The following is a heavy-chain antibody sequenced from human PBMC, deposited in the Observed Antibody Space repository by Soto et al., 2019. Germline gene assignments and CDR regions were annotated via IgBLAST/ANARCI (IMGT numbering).Heavy chain of an antibody. V-gene: IGHV1-18*01. CDR2: ISAYNGNT. J-gene: IGHJ5*02. D-gene: IGHD6-6*01. Sequence: GSVKVSCKASGYIFNSYGISWVRQAPGQGLEWMGWISAYNGNTNYAQKLQGRVTMTIDTSTRTAYMELRSLRSDDTAVYYCARKSSSSSWSDPWGQGTLVTVSS. CDR3: ARKSSSSSWSDP. CDR1: GYIFNSYG.